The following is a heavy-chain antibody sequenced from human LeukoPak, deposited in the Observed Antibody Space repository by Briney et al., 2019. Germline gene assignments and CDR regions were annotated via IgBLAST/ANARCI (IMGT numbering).Heavy chain of an antibody. CDR3: ARDGGVSCLDLLDP. J-gene: IGHJ5*01. CDR2: INQAGSEK. D-gene: IGHD3-16*01. V-gene: IGHV3-7*01. Sequence: HPGGSLRLSCAASGFTFSSYWMTWVRQAPGKGLEWVANINQAGSEKFYVDSVKGRFTISRDNAKNSQYLQMNSLRAEDTAVYYCARDGGVSCLDLLDPWGQGTLVTVSS. CDR1: GFTFSSYW.